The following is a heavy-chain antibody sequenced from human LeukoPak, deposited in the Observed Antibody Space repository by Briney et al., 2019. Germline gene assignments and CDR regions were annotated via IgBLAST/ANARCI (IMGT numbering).Heavy chain of an antibody. Sequence: KPGGSLRLSCAGSGFTFSDYYMAWIRQTPGKGLQRVSYISRGRDDKAYADSVKGRFTISRDNGKNSLYLQMNSLTAEDTAVYYCAREFGISRAFDIWGQGTMVTVSS. CDR3: AREFGISRAFDI. CDR2: ISRGRDDK. V-gene: IGHV3-11*05. D-gene: IGHD3-10*01. J-gene: IGHJ3*02. CDR1: GFTFSDYY.